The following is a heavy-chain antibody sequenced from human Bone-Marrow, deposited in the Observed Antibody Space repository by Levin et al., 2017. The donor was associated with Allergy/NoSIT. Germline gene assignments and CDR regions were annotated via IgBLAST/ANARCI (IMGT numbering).Heavy chain of an antibody. CDR1: GFTFVTYS. CDR3: ARDPVENSGWPHNFDY. J-gene: IGHJ4*02. CDR2: ISSSTSTI. V-gene: IGHV3-48*01. D-gene: IGHD6-19*01. Sequence: LSLTCAASGFTFVTYSMNWVRQAPGKGLEWVSYISSSTSTIYYADSVKGRFTISRDNAKNSLYLQMNSLRAEDTALYYCARDPVENSGWPHNFDYWGQGTLVTVSS.